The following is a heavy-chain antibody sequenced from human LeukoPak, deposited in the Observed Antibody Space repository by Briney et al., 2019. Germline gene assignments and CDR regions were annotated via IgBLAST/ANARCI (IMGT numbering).Heavy chain of an antibody. CDR3: ARDPQFNDMPNWFDP. CDR1: GYTFTGYY. V-gene: IGHV1-2*02. Sequence: ASVKVSCKASGYTFTGYYMQWVRQAPGQGLEWMGWINPNSGGTNYAQKFQGRVTMTRDTSISTAYMELSRLRSDDTAVYYCARDPQFNDMPNWFDPWGQGTLVTVSS. J-gene: IGHJ5*02. CDR2: INPNSGGT. D-gene: IGHD1-1*01.